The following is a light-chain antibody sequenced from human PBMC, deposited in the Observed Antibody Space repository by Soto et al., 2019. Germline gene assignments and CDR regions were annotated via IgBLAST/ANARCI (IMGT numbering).Light chain of an antibody. CDR3: LKYNRAPET. V-gene: IGKV1-27*01. CDR1: QAITNY. J-gene: IGKJ1*01. Sequence: DIQMTQSPSSLSASVGDRVTITCRASQAITNYLAWYQQKPGKVPKLLIYATSTLQSGVPSRFSGSGSGTDFTLTISSLQPEDVATYYCLKYNRAPETCGQGTKVDIK. CDR2: ATS.